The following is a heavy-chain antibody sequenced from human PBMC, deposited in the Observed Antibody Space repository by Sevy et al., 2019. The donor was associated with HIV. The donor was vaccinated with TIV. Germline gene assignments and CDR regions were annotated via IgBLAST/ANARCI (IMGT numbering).Heavy chain of an antibody. D-gene: IGHD2-8*01. CDR3: AREGVDCTNGVCFPYYYYGMDV. J-gene: IGHJ6*02. CDR1: GGSISSGDYY. CDR2: IYYSGRT. V-gene: IGHV4-30-4*01. Sequence: SETLSLTCTVSGGSISSGDYYWSWIRQPPGKGLEWIGYIYYSGRTYYNPSLKSRVIISVDTSKNQFTLKLSSVTAAVTVVDYCAREGVDCTNGVCFPYYYYGMDVWGQGTTVTVSS.